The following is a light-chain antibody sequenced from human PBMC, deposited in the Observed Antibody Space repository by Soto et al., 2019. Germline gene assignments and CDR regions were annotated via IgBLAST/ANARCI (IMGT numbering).Light chain of an antibody. Sequence: DIQMTQSPSTLSASVGDRVTITCRASQSISSWLAWYQQKPGKAPILLIYRASSLESGVPSRFSGSGSGTEFTLTISSLQPDDFATYYCQQYNNWSGTFGQGTKVEIK. CDR3: QQYNNWSGT. J-gene: IGKJ1*01. CDR1: QSISSW. V-gene: IGKV1-5*03. CDR2: RAS.